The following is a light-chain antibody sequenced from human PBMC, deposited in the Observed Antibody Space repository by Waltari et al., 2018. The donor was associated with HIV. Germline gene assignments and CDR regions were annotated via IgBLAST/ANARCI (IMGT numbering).Light chain of an antibody. V-gene: IGKV1-5*03. Sequence: SPSTLSAFVGDRVSITCRASLSVNTWLAWYQQKPGRPPKLLIYKSSILQVGVPTRFSGSGSGTKFTLTITSLQPDDFATYYCQQYDSDPSFGQGTRL. CDR1: LSVNTW. CDR3: QQYDSDPS. J-gene: IGKJ5*01. CDR2: KSS.